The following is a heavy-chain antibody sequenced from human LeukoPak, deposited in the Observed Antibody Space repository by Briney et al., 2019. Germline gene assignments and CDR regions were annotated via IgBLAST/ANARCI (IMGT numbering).Heavy chain of an antibody. CDR2: IHTSGIT. V-gene: IGHV4-61*02. J-gene: IGHJ3*02. D-gene: IGHD4-23*01. Sequence: SETLSLTCTVSGGSISGGSDYWSWIRQPAGKGLEWIGRIHTSGITYYNPSLKSRVSVSVDTSKSQFSLQLTSVTAADTAVYYCARDQWGGNYIHDAFDMWGQGTMVTVSS. CDR3: ARDQWGGNYIHDAFDM. CDR1: GGSISGGSDY.